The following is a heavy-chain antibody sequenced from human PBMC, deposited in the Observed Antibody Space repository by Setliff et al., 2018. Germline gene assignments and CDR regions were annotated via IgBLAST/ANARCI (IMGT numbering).Heavy chain of an antibody. CDR3: ARESRYYYDNLGTLDY. J-gene: IGHJ4*02. V-gene: IGHV4-4*07. Sequence: SETLSLTSTVSGGSISSYYWSWIRQPAGKGLEWIGRIYTSRSTNYNPSLKSRVTISVDTSKNQFSLKLSSVTAADTAVYYCARESRYYYDNLGTLDYWGQGTLVTVSS. D-gene: IGHD3-22*01. CDR2: IYTSRST. CDR1: GGSISSYY.